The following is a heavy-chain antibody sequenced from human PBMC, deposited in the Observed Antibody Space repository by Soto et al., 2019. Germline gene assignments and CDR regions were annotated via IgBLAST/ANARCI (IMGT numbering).Heavy chain of an antibody. CDR2: INTDGSTT. J-gene: IGHJ6*02. CDR1: EFTFNNYW. Sequence: EVQLVESGGGLVQPGGSLRLSCAASEFTFNNYWMHWVRQVPGKGLEWGSRINTDGSTTNYPDSVMGRFTISRDNDDNNVYLQMNSLRAEDTAVYYSSRTIYRKYGLDVWGQGATVTVSS. CDR3: SRTIYRKYGLDV. V-gene: IGHV3-74*01. D-gene: IGHD3-3*01.